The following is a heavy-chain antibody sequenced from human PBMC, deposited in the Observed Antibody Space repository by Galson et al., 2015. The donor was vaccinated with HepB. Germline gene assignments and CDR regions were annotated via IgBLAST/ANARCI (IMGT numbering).Heavy chain of an antibody. CDR2: ISSSGDSI. CDR3: ASLRVMVSVY. V-gene: IGHV3-48*01. D-gene: IGHD3-16*02. J-gene: IGHJ4*02. CDR1: GFIFNKYG. Sequence: SLRLSCAASGFIFNKYGMNWVRQAPGKGLEWVSYISSSGDSIKYADSVKGRFTISRDNAKNSLFLQMNSLRAEDTALYYCASLRVMVSVYWGQGTLVIVSS.